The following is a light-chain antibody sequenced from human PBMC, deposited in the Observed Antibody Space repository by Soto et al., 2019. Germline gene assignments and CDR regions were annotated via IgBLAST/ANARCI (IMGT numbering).Light chain of an antibody. CDR3: QEFASN. CDR2: GAS. V-gene: IGKV3-20*01. CDR1: HSMSNSN. J-gene: IGKJ4*01. Sequence: EILFTQSPCTLSLSPGERVTLSCRASHSMSNSNLAWYQHKPGQAPRLLIYGASNRATGIPERLSGSGSRTDFILTIKRVEPEDLAVYYCQEFASNVGGGTKVDIK.